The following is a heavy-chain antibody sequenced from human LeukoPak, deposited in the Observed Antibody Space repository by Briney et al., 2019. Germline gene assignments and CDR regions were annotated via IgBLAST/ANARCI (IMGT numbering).Heavy chain of an antibody. CDR1: GGSFSGYY. CDR3: ARGTASSQLLTGDYFDY. J-gene: IGHJ4*02. CDR2: INHSGST. V-gene: IGHV4-34*01. Sequence: PSETLSLTCAVYGGSFSGYYWSWIRQPPGKGLEWIGEINHSGSTNYNPSLKSRVTISVDTSKNQFSLKLSSVTDADTAVYYCARGTASSQLLTGDYFDYWGQGTLVTVSS. D-gene: IGHD1-14*01.